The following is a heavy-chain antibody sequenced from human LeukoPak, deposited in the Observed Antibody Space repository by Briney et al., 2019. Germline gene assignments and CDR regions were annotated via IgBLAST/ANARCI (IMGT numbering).Heavy chain of an antibody. V-gene: IGHV4-59*01. CDR1: GGSISSYY. D-gene: IGHD4-17*01. J-gene: IGHJ6*02. CDR3: ARDHGDYLWYYGMDV. Sequence: SETLSLTCTVSGGSISSYYWSWIRQPPGKGLEWIGYIYYSGSTNYNPSLKSRVTISVDTSKNQFSLKLSSVTAADTAVYYCARDHGDYLWYYGMDVWGQGTTVTVSS. CDR2: IYYSGST.